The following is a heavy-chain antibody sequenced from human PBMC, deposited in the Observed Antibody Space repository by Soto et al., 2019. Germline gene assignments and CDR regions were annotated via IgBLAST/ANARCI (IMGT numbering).Heavy chain of an antibody. D-gene: IGHD3-10*01. V-gene: IGHV3-74*03. CDR3: ARVASASYDWFDP. CDR2: INTDGSRT. CDR1: KFTFSRYW. Sequence: EVQLVESGGGLVQPGGSLRLSCAASKFTFSRYWMHWVRQTPGKGLMWVSRINTDGSRTTYADSVKGRFTISRDNAKNTVFLDMNSLRAEDTAVYYCARVASASYDWFDPWGQGTLVTVSS. J-gene: IGHJ5*02.